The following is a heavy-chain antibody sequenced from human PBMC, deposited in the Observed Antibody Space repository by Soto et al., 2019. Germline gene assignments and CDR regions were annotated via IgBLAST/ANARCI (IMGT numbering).Heavy chain of an antibody. CDR1: GFTFSSYG. CDR3: ARDLLFNGMDV. CDR2: IWYDGSNK. V-gene: IGHV3-33*01. Sequence: QVQLGESGGGVVQPGRSLRLSCAASGFTFSSYGMHWVRQAPGKGLEWVAVIWYDGSNKYYADSVKGRFTISRDNSKNTLYLQMNSLRAEDTAVYYCARDLLFNGMDVWGQGTTVTVSS. D-gene: IGHD3-10*01. J-gene: IGHJ6*02.